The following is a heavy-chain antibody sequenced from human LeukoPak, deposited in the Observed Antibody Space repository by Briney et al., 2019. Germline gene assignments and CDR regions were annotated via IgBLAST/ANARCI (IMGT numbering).Heavy chain of an antibody. CDR1: GFTFSSYS. D-gene: IGHD2-2*01. V-gene: IGHV3-21*01. CDR2: ISSSSSYI. CDR3: ARGGYCSSTSCQNWFDP. Sequence: PGGSLRLSCAASGFTFSSYSMNWVRQAPGKGLEWVSSISSSSSYIYYADSVKGRFTISRDNAKNSLYLQMNSLRAEDTAVYYCARGGYCSSTSCQNWFDPWGQGTLVTVYS. J-gene: IGHJ5*02.